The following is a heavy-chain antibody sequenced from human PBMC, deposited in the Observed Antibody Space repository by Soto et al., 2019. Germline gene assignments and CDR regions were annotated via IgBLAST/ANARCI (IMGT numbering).Heavy chain of an antibody. Sequence: GGSLRLSCAASGFTFSSYAMSWVRQAPGKGLEWVSAISGSGGSTYYADSVKGRFTVSRDNSKNTLYLQMNSLRAEDTAVYYCAKDLDYSPFYSSGWWGPEFDYWGQGTLVTVSS. V-gene: IGHV3-23*01. J-gene: IGHJ4*02. CDR3: AKDLDYSPFYSSGWWGPEFDY. CDR2: ISGSGGST. D-gene: IGHD6-19*01. CDR1: GFTFSSYA.